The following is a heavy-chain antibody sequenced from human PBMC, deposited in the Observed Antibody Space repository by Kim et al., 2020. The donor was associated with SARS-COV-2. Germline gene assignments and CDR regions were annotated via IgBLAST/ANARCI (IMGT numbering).Heavy chain of an antibody. CDR2: IYYSGST. CDR3: ARHRRECLQTYPYYFD. V-gene: IGHV4-39*01. D-gene: IGHD3-10*01. J-gene: IGHJ4*01. CDR1: GGSISSSSYY. Sequence: SETLSLTCTVSGGSISSSSYYWGWIRQPPGKGLDWFGSIYYSGSTYYNPSLKSRVTISVDTSKNQFSLKLSTVTAADTAVYYCARHRRECLQTYPYYFD.